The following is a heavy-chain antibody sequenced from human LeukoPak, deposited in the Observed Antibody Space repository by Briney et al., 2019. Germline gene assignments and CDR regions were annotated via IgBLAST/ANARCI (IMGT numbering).Heavy chain of an antibody. V-gene: IGHV4-59*08. J-gene: IGHJ4*02. CDR3: ARYHCSGGTCYHFDY. Sequence: SETLSLTCTVSGGSISSQYWNWIRQPPGKGLEWIGYIYSSGSTNYNPYLKSRVTISVDTSKNQCSLKLSSVTAADTAVYYCARYHCSGGTCYHFDYWGQGTLVTVSS. D-gene: IGHD2-15*01. CDR2: IYSSGST. CDR1: GGSISSQY.